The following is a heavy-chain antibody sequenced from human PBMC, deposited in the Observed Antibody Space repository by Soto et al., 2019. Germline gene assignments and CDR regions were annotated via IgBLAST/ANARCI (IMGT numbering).Heavy chain of an antibody. D-gene: IGHD3-3*01. V-gene: IGHV3-21*01. CDR1: GFTFSSYS. CDR3: ARDPSLQVWSGYPNWFDP. J-gene: IGHJ5*02. CDR2: ISSSSSYI. Sequence: GGSLRLSCAASGFTFSSYSMNWVRQAPGKGLEWVSSISSSSSYIYYADSVKGRFTISRDNAKNSLYLQMNSLRAEDTAVYYCARDPSLQVWSGYPNWFDPWGQGTLVTVSS.